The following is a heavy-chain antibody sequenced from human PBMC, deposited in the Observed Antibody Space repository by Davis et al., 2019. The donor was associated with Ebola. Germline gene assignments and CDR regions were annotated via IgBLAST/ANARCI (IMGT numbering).Heavy chain of an antibody. J-gene: IGHJ4*02. CDR1: GYTFTSYY. D-gene: IGHD6-13*01. V-gene: IGHV1-46*01. CDR2: INPSGGST. Sequence: ASVKVSCKASGYTFTSYYIHWVRQAPGQGLEWMGIINPSGGSTSYAQKFQGRVTITADESTSTAYMELSSLRSEDTAVYYCAREDAGIAAIWGQGTLVTVSS. CDR3: AREDAGIAAI.